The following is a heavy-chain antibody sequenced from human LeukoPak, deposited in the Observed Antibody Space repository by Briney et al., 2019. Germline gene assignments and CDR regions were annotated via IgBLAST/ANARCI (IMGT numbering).Heavy chain of an antibody. J-gene: IGHJ4*02. CDR3: AKAAGDLPDDY. Sequence: GRSLRLSCAASGFTFSSHAMSWVRQAPGKGLEWVSTINDGGGSTYYADSVRGRFTISRDNSKNTLFLQMNSLRAEDTAVYYCAKAAGDLPDDYWGQGTLVTVSS. D-gene: IGHD3-10*01. CDR2: INDGGGST. V-gene: IGHV3-23*01. CDR1: GFTFSSHA.